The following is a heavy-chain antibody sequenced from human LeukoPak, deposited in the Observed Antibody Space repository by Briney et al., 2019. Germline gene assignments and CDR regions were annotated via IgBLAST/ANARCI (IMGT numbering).Heavy chain of an antibody. CDR1: GDSISSYY. J-gene: IGHJ4*02. CDR3: ATGESGY. D-gene: IGHD3-3*01. Sequence: KPSETLSLTCTVSGDSISSYYCTWIRQPAGRGLEWIGRIYSSGSTSYNPSLKSRVTMSVDTSKNQFSLNLTSVTAADTAVYYCATGESGYWGQGTLVTVSS. V-gene: IGHV4-4*07. CDR2: IYSSGST.